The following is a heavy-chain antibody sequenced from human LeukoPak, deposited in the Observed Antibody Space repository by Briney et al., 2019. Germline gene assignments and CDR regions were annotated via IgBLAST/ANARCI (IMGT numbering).Heavy chain of an antibody. CDR1: GGSISSSSYY. V-gene: IGHV4-39*07. D-gene: IGHD6-13*01. CDR3: ARVGAAGGTVSWFDP. Sequence: PSETLSLTCTVSGGSISSSSYYWGWIRQPPGKGLEWIGSIYYSGSTYYNPSLKSRVTISIDTSKNQFSLKLSSVTAADTAVYYCARVGAAGGTVSWFDPWGQGTLVTVSS. CDR2: IYYSGST. J-gene: IGHJ5*02.